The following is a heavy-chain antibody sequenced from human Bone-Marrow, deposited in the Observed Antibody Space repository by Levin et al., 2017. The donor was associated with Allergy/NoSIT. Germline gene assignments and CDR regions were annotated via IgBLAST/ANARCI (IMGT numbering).Heavy chain of an antibody. Sequence: SETLSLTCAVSGGSISSSNWWSWVRQPPGKGLEWIGEIYHSGSTNYNPSLKSRVTISVDKSKNQFSLKLSSVTAADTAVYYCARFHRDYDSSGYSRAFDIWGQGTMVTVSS. J-gene: IGHJ3*02. CDR1: GGSISSSNW. D-gene: IGHD3-22*01. V-gene: IGHV4-4*02. CDR2: IYHSGST. CDR3: ARFHRDYDSSGYSRAFDI.